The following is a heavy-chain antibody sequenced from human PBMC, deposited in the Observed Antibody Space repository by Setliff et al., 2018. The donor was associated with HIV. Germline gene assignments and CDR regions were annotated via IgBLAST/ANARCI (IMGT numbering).Heavy chain of an antibody. Sequence: GASVKVSCKASGYTFTSHGINWVRQATGQGLEWMGWMSPNSGNAGYAQKFQGRVTMTRNTSISTAYMELSSLRSEDTAVYYCARGLAVAGKSYYYYYYMDVWGKGTTVTVSS. CDR2: MSPNSGNA. CDR3: ARGLAVAGKSYYYYYYMDV. CDR1: GYTFTSHG. V-gene: IGHV1-8*01. D-gene: IGHD6-19*01. J-gene: IGHJ6*03.